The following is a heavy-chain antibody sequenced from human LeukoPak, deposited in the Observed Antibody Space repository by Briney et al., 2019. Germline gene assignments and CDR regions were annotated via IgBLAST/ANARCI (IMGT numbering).Heavy chain of an antibody. CDR2: IYYSGST. CDR1: GGSISSSSYY. J-gene: IGHJ4*02. V-gene: IGHV4-39*01. Sequence: PSETLSLTCTVSGGSISSSSYYWGWIRQPPGKGLEWIGSIYYSGSTYYNPSLKSRVTISVDTSKNQFSLKLSSVTAADTAVYYCARHVRKAYYYGSGSPNDYWGQGTLVTVSS. CDR3: ARHVRKAYYYGSGSPNDY. D-gene: IGHD3-10*01.